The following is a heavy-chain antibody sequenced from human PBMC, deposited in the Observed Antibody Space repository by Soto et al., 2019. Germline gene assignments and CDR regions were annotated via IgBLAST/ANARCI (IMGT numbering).Heavy chain of an antibody. D-gene: IGHD2-15*01. CDR3: VRTSLVVAAATREDY. CDR1: GFTFSSYW. J-gene: IGHJ4*02. V-gene: IGHV3-74*01. Sequence: EVQLVESGGGLVQPGGSLRLSCAASGFTFSSYWMHWVRQAPGKGLVWVSRINSDGSSTSYADSVKGRFTISRDNAQNRLYLQMNRLRAEDTAVYYCVRTSLVVAAATREDYWGQGTLVTVSS. CDR2: INSDGSST.